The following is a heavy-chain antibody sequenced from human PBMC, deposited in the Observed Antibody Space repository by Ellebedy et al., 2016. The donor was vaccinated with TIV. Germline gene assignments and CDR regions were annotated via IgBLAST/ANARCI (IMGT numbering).Heavy chain of an antibody. CDR3: SRDPALPKGRYDT. J-gene: IGHJ5*02. Sequence: MPSETLSLTCTVSGGSISNSDYYWNWIRQPPGKGLEWIGSIYSSGSAYYNPSLKRLVTVSVDTSKNQFSLNLSSVTAADTAVYYCSRDPALPKGRYDTWGQGTLVTVSS. CDR1: GGSISNSDYY. V-gene: IGHV4-39*07. CDR2: IYSSGSA.